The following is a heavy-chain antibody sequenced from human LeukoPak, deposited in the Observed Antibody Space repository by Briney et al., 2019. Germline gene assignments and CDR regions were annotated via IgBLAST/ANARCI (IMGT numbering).Heavy chain of an antibody. CDR3: ARGGRYYYDSSGYSY. D-gene: IGHD3-22*01. CDR2: ISWDGNST. CDR1: GFTFDDYT. V-gene: IGHV3-43*01. Sequence: GESLRLSCAASGFTFDDYTMHWVRQAPGKGLEWVSLISWDGNSTYYADSVKGRFTISRDNSKNSLYLQMNSLRAEDTAVYYCARGGRYYYDSSGYSYWGQGTLVTVSS. J-gene: IGHJ4*02.